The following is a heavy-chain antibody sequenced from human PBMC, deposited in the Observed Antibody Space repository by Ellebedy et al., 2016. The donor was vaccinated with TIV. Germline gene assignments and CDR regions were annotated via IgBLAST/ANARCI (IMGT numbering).Heavy chain of an antibody. Sequence: GGSLRLSCEASGFIFSNYAMSWIRQAPGKGLEWVSEISSSGGITNYADSVKGRFTISRDNCKKILYLQMTSLRAEDTAVYYCAKDLGAGGGSCFEFWGQGVLVTVSS. CDR2: ISSSGGIT. V-gene: IGHV3-23*01. D-gene: IGHD2-15*01. CDR1: GFIFSNYA. J-gene: IGHJ4*02. CDR3: AKDLGAGGGSCFEF.